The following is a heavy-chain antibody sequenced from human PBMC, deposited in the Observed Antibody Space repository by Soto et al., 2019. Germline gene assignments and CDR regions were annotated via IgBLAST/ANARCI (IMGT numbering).Heavy chain of an antibody. V-gene: IGHV1-18*01. CDR2: INDHNGQT. J-gene: IGHJ6*04. Sequence: QDQLVQSGAEVEKPGASVKVYCKASVFGDGISWVRQAPGQGHEWMGWINDHNGQTEYAEKFEGRVTMTSETSTNTGYMELRTLRSDDTAVYYCAGRGPQYMDVWGKGTTVIVSS. D-gene: IGHD3-10*01. CDR1: VFGDG. CDR3: AGRGPQYMDV.